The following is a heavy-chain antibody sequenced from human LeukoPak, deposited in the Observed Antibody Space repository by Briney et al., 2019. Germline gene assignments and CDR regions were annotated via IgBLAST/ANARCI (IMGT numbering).Heavy chain of an antibody. V-gene: IGHV3-49*03. J-gene: IGHJ4*02. Sequence: GGSLRLSCSSSGFTFGDFGMSWFRQAPGKGPEWVGFIRSKVYGGATEYAASVKGRSIISRDDSKSIAYLQMNSLETEDTAVYYCSRSRRVLSTGACYSFDYWGQGTLVTVSS. D-gene: IGHD2-21*02. CDR3: SRSRRVLSTGACYSFDY. CDR1: GFTFGDFG. CDR2: IRSKVYGGAT.